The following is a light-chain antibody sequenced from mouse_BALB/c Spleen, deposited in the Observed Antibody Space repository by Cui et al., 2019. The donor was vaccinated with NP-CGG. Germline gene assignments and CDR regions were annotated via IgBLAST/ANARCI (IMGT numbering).Light chain of an antibody. J-gene: IGLJ1*01. V-gene: IGLV1*01. CDR3: ALWYSNHWV. CDR1: TGAVTTSNY. CDR2: GTN. Sequence: QAVVTQESARTTSPGETVTLTCRSSTGAVTTSNYANWVQEKPDHLFTGLIGGTNNRAPGVPARFSGSLIGDTAALTITGAQTEDEAIYFCALWYSNHWVFGGGTKLTVL.